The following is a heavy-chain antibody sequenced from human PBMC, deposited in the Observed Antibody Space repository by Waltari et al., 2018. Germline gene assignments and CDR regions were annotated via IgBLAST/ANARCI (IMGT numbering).Heavy chain of an antibody. D-gene: IGHD6-19*01. J-gene: IGHJ6*02. V-gene: IGHV1-18*04. CDR1: GYWFTNYG. CDR2: ISPYNGDT. CDR3: VRESSGWFAMDV. Sequence: LVQSGPEVKKPGASVRLSCKASGYWFTNYGIGWVRQAPGQGLEWMGWISPYNGDTNYAQNLQGRVTVTADTSTGTAHMDLRSLKSEDTAVYYCVRESSGWFAMDVWGQGTTVTVSS.